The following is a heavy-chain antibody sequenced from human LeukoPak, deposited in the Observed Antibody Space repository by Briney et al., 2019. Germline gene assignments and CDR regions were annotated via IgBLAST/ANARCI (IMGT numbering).Heavy chain of an antibody. CDR1: GGTFSSYA. Sequence: ASVKVSCKPSGGTFSSYAISWVRQAPGQGLEWMGGIIPIFGTANYAQKFQGRVTITTDESTSTAYMELSSLRSEDTAVYYCAREVRDYYDSSGYLPLSWFDPWGQGTLVTVSS. D-gene: IGHD3-22*01. CDR3: AREVRDYYDSSGYLPLSWFDP. CDR2: IIPIFGTA. V-gene: IGHV1-69*05. J-gene: IGHJ5*02.